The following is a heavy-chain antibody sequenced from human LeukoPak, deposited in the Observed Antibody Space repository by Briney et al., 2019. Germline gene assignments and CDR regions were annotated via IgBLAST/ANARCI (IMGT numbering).Heavy chain of an antibody. CDR3: AKGGSAAAGRGDDWFDP. D-gene: IGHD6-13*01. CDR1: GFTFSNYA. CDR2: ISGSGGST. V-gene: IGHV3-23*01. J-gene: IGHJ5*02. Sequence: PGGSLRLSCAASGFTFSNYAMSSVRQAPGKWLEWVSVISGSGGSTYYAASVKGRFTSSRDNSKNTLYLQMNSRRAEDTAVYYCAKGGSAAAGRGDDWFDPWGQGTLVTVSS.